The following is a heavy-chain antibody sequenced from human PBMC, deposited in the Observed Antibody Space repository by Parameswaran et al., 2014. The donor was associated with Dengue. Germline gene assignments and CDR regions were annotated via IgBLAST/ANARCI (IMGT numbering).Heavy chain of an antibody. V-gene: IGHV4-4*02. CDR2: IYHSGST. D-gene: IGHD3-3*01. Sequence: RWIRQPPGKGLEWIGEIYHSGSTNYNPSLKSRVTISVDKSKNQFSLKLSSVTAADTAVYYCASTLGVVDYGMDVWGQGTTVTVSS. CDR3: ASTLGVVDYGMDV. J-gene: IGHJ6*02.